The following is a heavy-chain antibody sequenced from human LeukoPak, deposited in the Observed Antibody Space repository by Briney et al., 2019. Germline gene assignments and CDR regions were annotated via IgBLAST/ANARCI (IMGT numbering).Heavy chain of an antibody. Sequence: GGSLRLSCAASGFTFSSYWMTWVRQAPGKGLEWVATIKPDGSAQYYVDSVEGRFTISRDNAKNSLYLQMNSLRAEDTAVYYCARDTYSNYVLDYWGQGTLVTVSS. D-gene: IGHD4-11*01. CDR2: IKPDGSAQ. J-gene: IGHJ4*02. V-gene: IGHV3-7*01. CDR3: ARDTYSNYVLDY. CDR1: GFTFSSYW.